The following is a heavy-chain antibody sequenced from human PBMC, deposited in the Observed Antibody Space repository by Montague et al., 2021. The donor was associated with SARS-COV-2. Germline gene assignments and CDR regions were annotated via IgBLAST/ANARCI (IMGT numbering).Heavy chain of an antibody. CDR2: TYYRSKWYN. V-gene: IGHV6-1*01. CDR3: ARHGPNDYYHSRYFDL. D-gene: IGHD3-10*01. CDR1: GDSVSSNIAT. J-gene: IGHJ2*01. Sequence: CAISGDSVSSNIATWNWIRQSPSRGLEWLGRTYYRSKWYNDYAESVKSRITIDPDTSKHQFSLNLSSVTAADTAVYYCARHGPNDYYHSRYFDLWGRGTLVTVSS.